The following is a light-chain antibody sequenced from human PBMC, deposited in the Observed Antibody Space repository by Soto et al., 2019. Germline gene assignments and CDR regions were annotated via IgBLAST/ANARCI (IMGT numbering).Light chain of an antibody. Sequence: EIVMTQSPGTLSVSPGERVTLSFRASQSVSSKLVWYQRKPGQAPRLLIYDASTRATGMPGRFSGSGSGTEFTLTISSLQSEDFAVYYCQQYNNWPWTFGQGTKVDIK. J-gene: IGKJ1*01. V-gene: IGKV3-15*01. CDR1: QSVSSK. CDR3: QQYNNWPWT. CDR2: DAS.